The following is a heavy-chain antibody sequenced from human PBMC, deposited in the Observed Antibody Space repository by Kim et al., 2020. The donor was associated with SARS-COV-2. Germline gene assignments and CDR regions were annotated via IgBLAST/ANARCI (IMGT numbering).Heavy chain of an antibody. Sequence: GGSLRLSCAASGFTFSSYGMHWVRQAPGKGLEWVAVIWYDGSNKYDADSVKGRFXISXDNSKNTLXXQMNXLSAEDTTVYYXAXXDGXXXAEPEFYYWGQXXXVTVSS. D-gene: IGHD1-20*01. J-gene: IGHJ4*02. V-gene: IGHV3-33*01. CDR2: IWYDGSNK. CDR1: GFTFSSYG. CDR3: AXXDGXXXAEPEFYY.